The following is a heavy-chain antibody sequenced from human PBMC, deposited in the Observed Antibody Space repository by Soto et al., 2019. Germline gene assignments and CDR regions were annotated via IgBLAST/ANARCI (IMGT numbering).Heavy chain of an antibody. V-gene: IGHV4-31*03. Sequence: QVQLQESGPGLVKPSQPLSLTCTVSGGSISSGGYYWSWIRQHPGKGLEWIGYINYSGSTYYNPSLKRRVTISVDTSKNQFSLKLSSVTAADTAVYYCARFIPGTGSDYWGQGTLVTVSS. D-gene: IGHD1-20*01. J-gene: IGHJ4*02. CDR2: INYSGST. CDR3: ARFIPGTGSDY. CDR1: GGSISSGGYY.